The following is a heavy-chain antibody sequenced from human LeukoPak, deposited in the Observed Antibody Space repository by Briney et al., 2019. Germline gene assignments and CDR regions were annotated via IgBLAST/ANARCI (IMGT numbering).Heavy chain of an antibody. J-gene: IGHJ3*02. CDR1: GYSISSGYY. V-gene: IGHV4-61*01. CDR3: ARVKYCGGDCYAFDI. CDR2: IYYSGST. Sequence: PSETLSLTCAVSGYSISSGYYWSWIRQPPGKGLEWIGYIYYSGSTNFNPSLKSRVTISVDTSKNQFSLKLYSVTAADTAVYYCARVKYCGGDCYAFDIWGQGTMVTVSS. D-gene: IGHD2-21*01.